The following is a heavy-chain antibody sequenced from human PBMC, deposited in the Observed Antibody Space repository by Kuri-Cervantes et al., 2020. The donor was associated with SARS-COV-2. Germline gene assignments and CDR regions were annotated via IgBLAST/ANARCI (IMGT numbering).Heavy chain of an antibody. CDR2: IYYSGST. D-gene: IGHD3-10*01. Sequence: ESLKISCTVSGGSISSSSYYWGWIRQPPGKGLEWIGSIYYSGSTYYNPSLKSRVTIAGETSKNQFSLKLSSVTAADTAVEYCARQTTLWFGECGYWGQGTLVTVSS. CDR1: GGSISSSSYY. CDR3: ARQTTLWFGECGY. J-gene: IGHJ4*02. V-gene: IGHV4-39*07.